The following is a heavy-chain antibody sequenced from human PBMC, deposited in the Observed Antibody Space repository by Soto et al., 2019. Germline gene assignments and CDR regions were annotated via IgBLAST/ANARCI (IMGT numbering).Heavy chain of an antibody. V-gene: IGHV4-59*12. CDR3: ARADRSEGFMDV. Sequence: PSETLSLTCTVSGGSISSYYWSWIRQPPGKGLEWIGYIYYSGSTNYNPSLKSRVTISVDTSKNQFSLKLSSVTAADTAVYYCARADRSEGFMDVWGKGTTVTVSS. CDR2: IYYSGST. CDR1: GGSISSYY. D-gene: IGHD3-3*01. J-gene: IGHJ6*03.